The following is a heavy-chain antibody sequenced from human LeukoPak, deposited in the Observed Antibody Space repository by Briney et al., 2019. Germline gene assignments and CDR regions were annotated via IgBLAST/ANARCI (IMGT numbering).Heavy chain of an antibody. CDR1: GYTFTGYY. CDR3: ATVGPWELPSGNWFDP. D-gene: IGHD1-26*01. J-gene: IGHJ5*02. Sequence: ASVKVSCKASGYTFTGYYMHWVRQAPGQGLEWMGWINPNSGGTNYAQKFQGRVTMTRDTSIDTAYMELSSLRSEDTAVYYCATVGPWELPSGNWFDPWGQGTLVTVSS. V-gene: IGHV1-2*02. CDR2: INPNSGGT.